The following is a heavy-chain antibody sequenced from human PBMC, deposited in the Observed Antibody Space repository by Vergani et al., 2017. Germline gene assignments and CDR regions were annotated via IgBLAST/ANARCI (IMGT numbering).Heavy chain of an antibody. Sequence: EVQLLESGGGLVQPGRSLRLSCAASGFTFDDYAMHWVRQAPGKGLEWVSGISWNSGSIGYADSVKGRFTISRDNAKNSLYLQMNSLRAEDTALYYCAKDRRSKEDPTWGMDVWGQGTTVTVSS. D-gene: IGHD2-15*01. J-gene: IGHJ6*02. V-gene: IGHV3-9*01. CDR1: GFTFDDYA. CDR3: AKDRRSKEDPTWGMDV. CDR2: ISWNSGSI.